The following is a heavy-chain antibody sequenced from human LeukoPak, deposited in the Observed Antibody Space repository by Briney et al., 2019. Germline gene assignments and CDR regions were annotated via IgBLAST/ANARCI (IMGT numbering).Heavy chain of an antibody. CDR2: ISGSGAST. D-gene: IGHD4-23*01. J-gene: IGHJ4*02. CDR3: AKQLYGGSFDY. CDR1: GFTFSSYA. V-gene: IGHV3-23*01. Sequence: GGSLRLSCAVSGFTFSSYAMIWVRQAPGKGLEWVSAISGSGASTYYADSVKGRFTISRDNSKNTLYLQTNSLRAEDTAVYYCAKQLYGGSFDYWSQGTLVTVSS.